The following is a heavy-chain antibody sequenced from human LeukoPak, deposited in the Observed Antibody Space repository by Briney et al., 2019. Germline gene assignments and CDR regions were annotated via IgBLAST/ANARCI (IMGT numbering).Heavy chain of an antibody. V-gene: IGHV3-66*01. D-gene: IGHD3-9*01. CDR1: GFTVSSNY. J-gene: IGHJ4*02. CDR2: IYSGGST. Sequence: GGSLRLSCAASGFTVSSNYMSWVRQAPGKGLEWVSVIYSGGSTYYADSVKGRFTISRDNSKNTLYLQMNSLRAEDTAVYYCARELSGPYDILTGHFDYWGQGTLVTVSS. CDR3: ARELSGPYDILTGHFDY.